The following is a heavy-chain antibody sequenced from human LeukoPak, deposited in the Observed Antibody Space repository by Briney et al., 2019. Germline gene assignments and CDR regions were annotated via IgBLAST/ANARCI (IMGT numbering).Heavy chain of an antibody. CDR2: ISSSGSTI. CDR1: GFTFSSYE. J-gene: IGHJ4*02. V-gene: IGHV3-48*03. CDR3: ARHMERWQQFTRSLDY. Sequence: GGSLRLSCAASGFTFSSYEMNWVRQAPGKGLEWVSYISSSGSTIYYADSVKGRFTISRDNTRDSLYLQMNSLRAEDTAVYYCARHMERWQQFTRSLDYWGQGTLVAVSS. D-gene: IGHD5-24*01.